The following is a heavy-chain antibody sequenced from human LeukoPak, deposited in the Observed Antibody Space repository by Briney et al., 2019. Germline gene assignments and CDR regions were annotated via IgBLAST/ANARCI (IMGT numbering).Heavy chain of an antibody. CDR1: AGSISSYY. J-gene: IGHJ4*02. CDR2: IYYSGST. V-gene: IGHV4-59*01. CDR3: ARDQDGYNSYFYY. Sequence: PSETLSLTCTVSAGSISSYYCSWIRQPPGKGLEWIGYIYYSGSTNYNPSLKSRVTISVDTSKNQFSLKLSSVTAADTAVYYCARDQDGYNSYFYYWRQGTLVTVSS. D-gene: IGHD5-24*01.